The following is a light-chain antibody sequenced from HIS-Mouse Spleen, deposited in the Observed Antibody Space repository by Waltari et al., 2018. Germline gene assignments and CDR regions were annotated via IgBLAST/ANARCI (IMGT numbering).Light chain of an antibody. CDR2: KDS. Sequence: SYELTQPPSVSVSPGQTASITCSGDALPTQYAYWYQQKPGQAPVLVIYKDSERPSGIPERFSGSSSGTTVTLTISGVQAEDEADYYCQSADSSGTVVFGGGTKLTVL. V-gene: IGLV3-25*03. CDR1: ALPTQY. J-gene: IGLJ2*01. CDR3: QSADSSGTVV.